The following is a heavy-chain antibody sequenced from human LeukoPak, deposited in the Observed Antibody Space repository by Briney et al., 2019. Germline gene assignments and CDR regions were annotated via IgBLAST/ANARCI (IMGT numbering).Heavy chain of an antibody. Sequence: PGGYLRLSCAASGFTFSSYEMNWVRQAPGKGLEWVSYISNSGNTIYYADSVKGRFTISRDNAKNSLYLQMNSLRAEDTAVYYCARRSRGTGSWYYFDYWGQGTLVTVSS. CDR1: GFTFSSYE. D-gene: IGHD3-10*01. CDR3: ARRSRGTGSWYYFDY. V-gene: IGHV3-48*03. J-gene: IGHJ4*02. CDR2: ISNSGNTI.